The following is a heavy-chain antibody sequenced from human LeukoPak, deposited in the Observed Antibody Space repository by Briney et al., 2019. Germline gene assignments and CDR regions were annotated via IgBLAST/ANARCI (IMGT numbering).Heavy chain of an antibody. CDR1: GFTFDDYA. CDR3: AKSASYSGSFSNWFDP. Sequence: PGRSLRLSCAASGFTFDDYAMHWVRQAPGKGLEWVSGISWNSGTIDYADSVKGRFTISRDNAKNSLYLEMNSLRVEDTAFYYCAKSASYSGSFSNWFDPWGQGTLVTVSS. CDR2: ISWNSGTI. J-gene: IGHJ5*02. V-gene: IGHV3-9*01. D-gene: IGHD1-26*01.